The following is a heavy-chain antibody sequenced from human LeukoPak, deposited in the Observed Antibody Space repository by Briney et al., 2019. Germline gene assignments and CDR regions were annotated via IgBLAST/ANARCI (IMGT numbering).Heavy chain of an antibody. CDR3: ARHAGSYYTYNFDY. CDR2: IYYSGST. Sequence: SETLSLTCTVSGGSIRSSSYYWGWIRQPPGKGLEWIGSIYYSGSTNYKPSLRSRVTISVDTSKNQFSLRLSSVTAADTAVYYCARHAGSYYTYNFDYWGQGTLVTVSS. D-gene: IGHD3-22*01. CDR1: GGSIRSSSYY. J-gene: IGHJ4*02. V-gene: IGHV4-39*01.